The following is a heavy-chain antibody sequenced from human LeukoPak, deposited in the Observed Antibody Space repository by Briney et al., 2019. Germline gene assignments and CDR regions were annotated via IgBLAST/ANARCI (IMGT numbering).Heavy chain of an antibody. J-gene: IGHJ4*02. CDR1: GYSLSELL. Sequence: GASVKVSCKVSGYSLSELLIHWVRQPLGKGLEWMAGIDHENGEEVSAQNFQGRVTVAKDTFTDTAYMELSGLKSDDSAIYYCATEGDYSLDYWGQGTLVIVSS. D-gene: IGHD2-15*01. V-gene: IGHV1-24*01. CDR3: ATEGDYSLDY. CDR2: IDHENGEE.